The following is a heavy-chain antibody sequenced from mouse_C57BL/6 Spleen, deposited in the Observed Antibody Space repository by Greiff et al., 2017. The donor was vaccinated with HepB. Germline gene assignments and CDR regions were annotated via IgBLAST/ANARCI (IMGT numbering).Heavy chain of an antibody. Sequence: EVQLQHSGPELVKPGASVKIPCKASGYTFTDYNMDWVKQSHGKSLEWIGDINPNNGGTIYNQKFKGKATLTVDKSSSTAYMELRSLTSEDTAVYYCAREHYGSSPGYFDVWGTGTTVTVSS. J-gene: IGHJ1*03. D-gene: IGHD1-1*01. CDR1: GYTFTDYN. CDR3: AREHYGSSPGYFDV. CDR2: INPNNGGT. V-gene: IGHV1-18*01.